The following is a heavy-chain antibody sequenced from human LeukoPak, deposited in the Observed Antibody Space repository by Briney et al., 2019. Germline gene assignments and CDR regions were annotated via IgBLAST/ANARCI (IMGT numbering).Heavy chain of an antibody. J-gene: IGHJ4*02. CDR3: AKKIGGVISY. V-gene: IGHV3-23*01. D-gene: IGHD3-16*02. Sequence: GGSLRLSCAASGFTFSSYAMSWVRQAPGKGLEWVSAISGSGGRTYYADSVKGRFTIPRDNSKNTLYLQMNSLRAEDTAVYYCAKKIGGVISYWGQGTLVTVSS. CDR2: ISGSGGRT. CDR1: GFTFSSYA.